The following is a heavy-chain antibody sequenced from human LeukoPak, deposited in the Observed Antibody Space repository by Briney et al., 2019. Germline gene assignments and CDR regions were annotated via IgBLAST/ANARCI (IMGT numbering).Heavy chain of an antibody. CDR2: IKQDGSEK. D-gene: IGHD2-15*01. CDR1: GFTFSSYW. CDR3: ASRSSVAASGPG. V-gene: IGHV3-7*01. Sequence: PGVSLRLSCAASGFTFSSYWMSWVRQAPGKGLEWVANIKQDGSEKYYVDSVKGRFTISRDNAKNSLYLQMSSLRAEDTALYYCASRSSVAASGPGWGQGTLVTVSS. J-gene: IGHJ4*02.